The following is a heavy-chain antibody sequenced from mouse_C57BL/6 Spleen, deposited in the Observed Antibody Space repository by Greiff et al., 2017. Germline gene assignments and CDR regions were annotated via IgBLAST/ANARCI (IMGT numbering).Heavy chain of an antibody. D-gene: IGHD2-12*01. Sequence: EVQGVESGGGLVKPGGSLKLSCAASGFTFSSYTMSWVRQTPEKRLAWVATISGGGGNTYYPDSVKGRFTISSDNAKNTLYLQMSSLRSEDTALYYCARTYSNYRGYAMDYWGQGTSVTVSS. J-gene: IGHJ4*01. CDR2: ISGGGGNT. CDR1: GFTFSSYT. V-gene: IGHV5-9*01. CDR3: ARTYSNYRGYAMDY.